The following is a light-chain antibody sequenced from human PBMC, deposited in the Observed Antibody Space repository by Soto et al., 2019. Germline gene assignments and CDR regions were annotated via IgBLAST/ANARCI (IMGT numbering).Light chain of an antibody. CDR1: QTGSNSY. Sequence: EIVLTQSPGTLSLSPGERTTLSCRASQTGSNSYLAWYQQKSAQAPRLLIYGVSTRATGIPDRFSGSGSGTEFTLTISSLQPDDFATYYCQQYNSYSPLTFGGGTKVDI. CDR2: GVS. V-gene: IGKV3-20*01. CDR3: QQYNSYSPLT. J-gene: IGKJ4*01.